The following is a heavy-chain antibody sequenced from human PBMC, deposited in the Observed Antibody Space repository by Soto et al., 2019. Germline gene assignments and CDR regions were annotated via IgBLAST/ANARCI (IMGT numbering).Heavy chain of an antibody. CDR2: INWNGGST. V-gene: IGHV3-20*04. J-gene: IGHJ6*02. CDR1: GFTFDDYG. Sequence: GVSPRLSCAASGFTFDDYGMSWFRQAPGKGLEWVSGINWNGGSTGYADSVKGRFTISRDNAKNSLYLQMNSLRAEDTALYYCARDLFVVGATSYYGMDVWGQGTTVTVSS. CDR3: ARDLFVVGATSYYGMDV. D-gene: IGHD1-26*01.